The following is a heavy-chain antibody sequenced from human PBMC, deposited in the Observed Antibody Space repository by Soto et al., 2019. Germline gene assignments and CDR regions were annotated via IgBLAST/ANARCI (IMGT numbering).Heavy chain of an antibody. CDR2: IIPIFGTA. Sequence: QDQLVQCGAEVKKPGSSVKVACKASGGTYSSYAISWVRQAPGQGLEWMGGIIPIFGTANYAQKFQGRVTITADESTSTAYMELSSLRSEDTAVYYCARDVRGVSARDYFDYWGQGTLVTVSS. CDR1: GGTYSSYA. CDR3: ARDVRGVSARDYFDY. D-gene: IGHD2-8*01. V-gene: IGHV1-69*12. J-gene: IGHJ4*02.